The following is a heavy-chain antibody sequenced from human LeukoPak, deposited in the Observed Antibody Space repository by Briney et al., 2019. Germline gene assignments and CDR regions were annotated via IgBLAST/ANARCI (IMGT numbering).Heavy chain of an antibody. J-gene: IGHJ6*02. Sequence: SETLSLTCTVSGGSISSYYWSWIRQPPGKGLEWIGYIYYSGSTNYNPSLKSRVTISVDTSKNQFSLKLSSVTAADTAVYYCARTDSSWNYYYYGMDVWGQGTRSPSP. V-gene: IGHV4-59*01. CDR1: GGSISSYY. CDR3: ARTDSSWNYYYYGMDV. D-gene: IGHD6-13*01. CDR2: IYYSGST.